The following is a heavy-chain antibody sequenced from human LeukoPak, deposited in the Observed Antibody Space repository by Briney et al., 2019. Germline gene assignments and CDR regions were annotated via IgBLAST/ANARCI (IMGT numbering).Heavy chain of an antibody. D-gene: IGHD3-10*01. CDR1: GCTFTSYG. Sequence: ASVKVSCKASGCTFTSYGISWVRQAPGQGLEWMGWISAYNGNTNYAQKLQGRVTMTTDTSTSTAYMELRSLRSDDTAVYYCARDSDYYGSGSYTDYWGQGTLVTVSS. CDR3: ARDSDYYGSGSYTDY. CDR2: ISAYNGNT. V-gene: IGHV1-18*01. J-gene: IGHJ4*02.